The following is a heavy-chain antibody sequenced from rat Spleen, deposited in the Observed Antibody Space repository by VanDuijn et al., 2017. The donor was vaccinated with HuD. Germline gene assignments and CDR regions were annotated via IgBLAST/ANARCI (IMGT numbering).Heavy chain of an antibody. CDR3: ARVGDGVMDA. CDR2: IWNTGGT. J-gene: IGHJ4*01. V-gene: IGHV2-41*01. Sequence: QVQLKESGPGLVQSSQTLSLTCTVSGLSLPSNSVSWIRQPPGKGLEWMGVIWNTGGTRYNSALKSRLSISKDTSKSQVFLKMNSLQTEDKATYYCARVGDGVMDAWGQGASVTVSS. D-gene: IGHD4-2*01. CDR1: GLSLPSNS.